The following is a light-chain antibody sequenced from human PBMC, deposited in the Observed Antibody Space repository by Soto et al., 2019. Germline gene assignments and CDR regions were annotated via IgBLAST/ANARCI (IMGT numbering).Light chain of an antibody. CDR2: DAS. Sequence: EIVLTQSPATLSLSPGERATVSCRASQSVSNYLGWYQQKAGQAPRLLIYDASNRATGIPARFGGTGSGTDFTLTISSLEPEDSAVYYCQHRGTFGQGTQLEIK. CDR1: QSVSNY. J-gene: IGKJ5*01. CDR3: QHRGT. V-gene: IGKV3-11*01.